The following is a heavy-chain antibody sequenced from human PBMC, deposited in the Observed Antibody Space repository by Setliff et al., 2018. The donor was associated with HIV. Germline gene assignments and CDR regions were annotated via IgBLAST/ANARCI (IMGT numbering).Heavy chain of an antibody. V-gene: IGHV3-30*01. CDR2: ISYDGSNK. CDR1: GFTFSSYA. D-gene: IGHD3-9*01. CDR3: AREAPAILTGNAPDY. J-gene: IGHJ4*02. Sequence: PGGSLRLSCAASGFTFSSYAMHWVRQAPGKGLEWVAVISYDGSNKYYADSVKGRFTISRDNSKNTLYLQMNSLRAEDTAVYYCAREAPAILTGNAPDYWGQGTLVTVSS.